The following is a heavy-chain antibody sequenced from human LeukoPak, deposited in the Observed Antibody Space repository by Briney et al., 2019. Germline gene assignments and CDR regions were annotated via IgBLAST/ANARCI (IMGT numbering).Heavy chain of an antibody. CDR1: GFTFSNYW. J-gene: IGHJ3*02. Sequence: GGSLRLSCAASGFTFSNYWMHWVRQAPGKGLVWVSRIKTDGSSTSYADSVKGRFTITRDNAKNTLYLQMNSLRAEDTAVYYCARTQYGDAFDIWGQGTMVTVSS. V-gene: IGHV3-74*01. CDR2: IKTDGSST. CDR3: ARTQYGDAFDI. D-gene: IGHD4-17*01.